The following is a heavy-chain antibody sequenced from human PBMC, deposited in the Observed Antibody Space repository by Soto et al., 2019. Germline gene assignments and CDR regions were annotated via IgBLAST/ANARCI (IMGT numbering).Heavy chain of an antibody. D-gene: IGHD3-22*01. CDR2: IKPDGSEK. CDR1: GFNFRSYG. CDR3: ARGDYYDTSGPFSDAFDI. J-gene: IGHJ3*02. Sequence: GGSLRLSCTASGFNFRSYGRHWVRQAPGKGLEWVANIKPDGSEKWYVDSVKGRFTISRDNAKNSLYLQMNSLRAEDTAVYFCARGDYYDTSGPFSDAFDIWGQGTMVTVSS. V-gene: IGHV3-7*04.